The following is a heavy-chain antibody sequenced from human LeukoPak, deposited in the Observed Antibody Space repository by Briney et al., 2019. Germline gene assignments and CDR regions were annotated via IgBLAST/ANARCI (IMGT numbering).Heavy chain of an antibody. CDR3: TRATRQSGESFDM. CDR1: GFTFADYP. CDR2: IRSRLYGATT. Sequence: GGSLRLSCTGYGFTFADYPLSWFRQAPGKCLEWVSYIRSRLYGATTEYAASVKDRFTISRDDSRSIAYLQMNSLKTEDTAVYYCTRATRQSGESFDMWGQGTMVTVSS. V-gene: IGHV3-49*03. J-gene: IGHJ3*02. D-gene: IGHD3-10*01.